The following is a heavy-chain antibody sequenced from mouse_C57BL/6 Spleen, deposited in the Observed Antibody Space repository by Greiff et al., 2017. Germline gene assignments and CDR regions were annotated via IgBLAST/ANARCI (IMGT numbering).Heavy chain of an antibody. Sequence: QVQLQQSGAELVRPGASVTLSCKASGYTFTDYEMHWVKQTPVHGLEWIGAIDPETGGTAYNQKFKGKAILTADKSSSTAYMELRSLTSEDSAVYYCTRTHYSNWFAYWGQGTLVTVSA. CDR2: IDPETGGT. J-gene: IGHJ3*01. CDR1: GYTFTDYE. D-gene: IGHD2-5*01. CDR3: TRTHYSNWFAY. V-gene: IGHV1-15*01.